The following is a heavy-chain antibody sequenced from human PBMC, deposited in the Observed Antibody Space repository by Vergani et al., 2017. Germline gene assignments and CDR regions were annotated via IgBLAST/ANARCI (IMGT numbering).Heavy chain of an antibody. Sequence: QEQLVQSGAEVKKPGASVKVSCKASAYTFTNYGITWVRQAPGQGLEWMGWISSYNGDTNFAQKLQGRVTMTTDTSTRTAYMELRSLRSDDTAVYYCARDLTGSLLILHYWGQGTLVTVSS. CDR2: ISSYNGDT. V-gene: IGHV1-18*01. J-gene: IGHJ4*02. CDR1: AYTFTNYG. CDR3: ARDLTGSLLILHY. D-gene: IGHD3-10*01.